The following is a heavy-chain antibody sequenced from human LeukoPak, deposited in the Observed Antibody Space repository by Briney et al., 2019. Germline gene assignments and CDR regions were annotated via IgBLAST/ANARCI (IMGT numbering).Heavy chain of an antibody. V-gene: IGHV1-58*02. CDR2: IVVGSGNT. CDR3: AARFRLEDY. Sequence: SVKVSCKASVFTFTSSAMQWVRPARGQRLEWIGWIVVGSGNTNYAQKFQERVTITRDMSTSTAYMEPSSLRSEDTAVYYCAARFRLEDYWGQGTLVTVSS. J-gene: IGHJ4*02. CDR1: VFTFTSSA.